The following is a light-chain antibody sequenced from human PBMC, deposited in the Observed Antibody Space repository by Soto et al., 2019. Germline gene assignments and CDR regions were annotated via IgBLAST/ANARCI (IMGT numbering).Light chain of an antibody. CDR3: QQSNNWPPLT. Sequence: EIVMTQSPATLSVSPGERATLSCRASQSVSSNLAWYQQKPGQAPRLLIYVASTRATGIPARFSGSGSGTEFTLTISSLQSEDFAVYYCQQSNNWPPLTFGGGTKVEIK. J-gene: IGKJ4*01. CDR2: VAS. V-gene: IGKV3-15*01. CDR1: QSVSSN.